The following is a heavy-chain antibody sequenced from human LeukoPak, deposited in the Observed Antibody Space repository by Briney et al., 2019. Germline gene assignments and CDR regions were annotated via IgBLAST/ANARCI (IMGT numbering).Heavy chain of an antibody. CDR2: ILYDGSNK. Sequence: HPGGSLRLSCAASGLTFNHYGMHWVRQAPGKGLEWVALILYDGSNKYYANSVRGRFTISRNNSNNTLYLQMNSLRPEDTAVYFCAKNRGGRNSDGSGSYDSWGQGTLVIVSS. CDR3: AKNRGGRNSDGSGSYDS. J-gene: IGHJ4*02. CDR1: GLTFNHYG. V-gene: IGHV3-30*02. D-gene: IGHD3-10*01.